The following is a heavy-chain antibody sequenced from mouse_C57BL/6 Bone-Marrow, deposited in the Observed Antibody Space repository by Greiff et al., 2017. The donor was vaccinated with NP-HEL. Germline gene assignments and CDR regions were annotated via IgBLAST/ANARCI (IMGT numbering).Heavy chain of an antibody. D-gene: IGHD2-2*01. J-gene: IGHJ3*01. Sequence: QVQLQQSGAELVRPGASVKLSCKASGYTFTDYYINWVKQRPGQGLEWIARIYPGSGNTYYNEKFKGKATLTAEKSSSTAYMQLSSLTSEDSAVYFCARGVTTGASRFAYWGQGTLVTVSA. CDR2: IYPGSGNT. CDR3: ARGVTTGASRFAY. CDR1: GYTFTDYY. V-gene: IGHV1-76*01.